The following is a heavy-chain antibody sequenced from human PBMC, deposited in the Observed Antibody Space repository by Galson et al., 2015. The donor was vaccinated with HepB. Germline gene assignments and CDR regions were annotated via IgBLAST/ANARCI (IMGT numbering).Heavy chain of an antibody. CDR1: GFTFSSYA. CDR2: ISYDGSNK. J-gene: IGHJ4*02. Sequence: SLRLSCAASGFTFSSYAMHWVRQAPGKGLEWVAVISYDGSNKYYADSVKGRFTISRDNSKNTLYLQMNSLRAEDTAVYYCARGGPCGGDCPYFDYWGQGTLVTVSS. D-gene: IGHD2-21*02. CDR3: ARGGPCGGDCPYFDY. V-gene: IGHV3-30-3*01.